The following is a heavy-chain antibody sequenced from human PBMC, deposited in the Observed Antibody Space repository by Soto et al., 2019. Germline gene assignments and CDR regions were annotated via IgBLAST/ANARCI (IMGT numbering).Heavy chain of an antibody. CDR1: GASINNNDYY. Sequence: SETLSLTCTVSGASINNNDYYWSWIRQTPGKGLEWIGYVYYSGTTDYIPSLKSRLSMSIDKSQNQFTLKLNSVTAADTATYYWARMSYRYDKWYFDLWGRGTLVT. CDR3: ARMSYRYDKWYFDL. D-gene: IGHD3-22*01. V-gene: IGHV4-30-4*01. J-gene: IGHJ2*01. CDR2: VYYSGTT.